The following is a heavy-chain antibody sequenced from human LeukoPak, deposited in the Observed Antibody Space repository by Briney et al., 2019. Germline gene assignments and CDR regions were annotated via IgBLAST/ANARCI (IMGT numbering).Heavy chain of an antibody. J-gene: IGHJ4*02. Sequence: SVKVSCKASGGTVSSYAISWVRQAPGQGLEWMGGIIPIFGTANYAQKFQGRVTITTDESTSTAYMELSSLRSEDTAVYYCARGSTYCGGDCYQLDYRGQGTLVTVSS. CDR3: ARGSTYCGGDCYQLDY. CDR2: IIPIFGTA. CDR1: GGTVSSYA. V-gene: IGHV1-69*05. D-gene: IGHD2-21*01.